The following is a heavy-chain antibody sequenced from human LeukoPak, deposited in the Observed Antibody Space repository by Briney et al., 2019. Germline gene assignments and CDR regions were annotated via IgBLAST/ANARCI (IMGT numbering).Heavy chain of an antibody. CDR1: GFTFNRYG. CDR2: ISYDGSNK. Sequence: PGGSLRLSCAASGFTFNRYGIHWVRQAPGKGLEWVAVISYDGSNKYYADSVKGRFTISRDNSKNTLYLQMNSLRAEDTAVYYCAKDSPYGSGNYWGQGTLVTVSS. V-gene: IGHV3-30*18. D-gene: IGHD3-10*01. J-gene: IGHJ4*02. CDR3: AKDSPYGSGNY.